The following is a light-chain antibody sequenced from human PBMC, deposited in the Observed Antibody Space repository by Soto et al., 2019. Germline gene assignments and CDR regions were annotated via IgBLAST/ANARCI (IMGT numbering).Light chain of an antibody. Sequence: EIVLTQSPGILSLSPGERATLSCRASQSVSSGYLAWYQQKPCQAPRLLLYGTRRVPCIADTFSGSGSGTCFSLTICRLEPEDFAVYYCQQYGVSSLSFGGGTKVEI. J-gene: IGKJ4*01. CDR3: QQYGVSSLS. CDR1: QSVSSGY. CDR2: GT. V-gene: IGKV3-20*01.